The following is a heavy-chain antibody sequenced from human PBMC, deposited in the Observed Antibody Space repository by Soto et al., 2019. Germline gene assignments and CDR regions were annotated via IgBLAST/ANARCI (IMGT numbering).Heavy chain of an antibody. V-gene: IGHV1-2*02. CDR3: ARGGRYYYDSSGYYH. CDR2: INPNSGGT. D-gene: IGHD3-22*01. J-gene: IGHJ5*02. Sequence: HWVRQAPGQGLEWMGWINPNSGGTNYAQKFQGRVTMTRDTSISTAYMELSRLRSDDTAVYYCARGGRYYYDSSGYYHWGQGTLVTVSS.